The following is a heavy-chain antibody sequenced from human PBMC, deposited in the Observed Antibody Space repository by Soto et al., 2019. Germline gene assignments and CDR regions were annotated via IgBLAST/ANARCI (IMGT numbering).Heavy chain of an antibody. CDR1: GFTFTSYP. CDR3: ARDLEGCYDS. J-gene: IGHJ4*02. V-gene: IGHV3-21*01. Sequence: GSLRLSCLASGFTFTSYPFYWVRQAPGKGLEWVASVRRSSTYIYYADSVTGRFPISRNNAQNSLYLQMHSLRAEDTAVYYCARDLEGCYDSWGQGTLVTVSS. CDR2: VRRSSTYI.